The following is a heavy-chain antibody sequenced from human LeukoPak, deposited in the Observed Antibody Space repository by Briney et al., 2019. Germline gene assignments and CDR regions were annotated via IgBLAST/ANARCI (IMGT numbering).Heavy chain of an antibody. CDR1: GFTFSNAW. Sequence: PGGSLRLSCAASGFTFSNAWMNWVRQAPGKGLEWVGRIKSKTDGGTTDYAAPVKGRFTISRDDSKNTLYLQMNSLRAEDTAVYYCAKLKLYFDAYYFDYWGQGTLVTVSS. CDR3: AKLKLYFDAYYFDY. CDR2: IKSKTDGGTT. V-gene: IGHV3-15*07. J-gene: IGHJ4*02. D-gene: IGHD3-9*01.